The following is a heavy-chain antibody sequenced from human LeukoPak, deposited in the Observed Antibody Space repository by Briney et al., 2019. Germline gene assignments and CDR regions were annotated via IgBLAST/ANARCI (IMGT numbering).Heavy chain of an antibody. CDR1: GFTFNIYA. D-gene: IGHD4-23*01. Sequence: GGSLRLSCAASGFTFNIYAMSWVRQAPGEGLGWVSAISGRGDTTYYADSVKGRFTFSRDNSKNTLYLQMNSLRAEDTAVYYCAKAAPSTVVTGGYFDYWGQGTLVTVSS. V-gene: IGHV3-23*01. CDR3: AKAAPSTVVTGGYFDY. CDR2: ISGRGDTT. J-gene: IGHJ4*02.